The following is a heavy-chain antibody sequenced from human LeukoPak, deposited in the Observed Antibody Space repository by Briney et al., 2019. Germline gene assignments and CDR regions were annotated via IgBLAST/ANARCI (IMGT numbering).Heavy chain of an antibody. CDR3: ARTYYDFWSGYYSHEGNPFDY. V-gene: IGHV3-48*01. CDR1: GFTFSSYS. D-gene: IGHD3-3*01. Sequence: GGSLRLSCAASGFTFSSYSMNWVRQAPGKGLEWVSDISSSSSTIYYADSVKGRFTISRDNAKNSLYLEMNSLRAEDRAVYYCARTYYDFWSGYYSHEGNPFDYWGQGTLVTVSS. J-gene: IGHJ4*02. CDR2: ISSSSSTI.